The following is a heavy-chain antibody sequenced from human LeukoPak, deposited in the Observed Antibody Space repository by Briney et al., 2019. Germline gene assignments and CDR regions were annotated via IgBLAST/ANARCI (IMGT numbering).Heavy chain of an antibody. CDR1: GFPFSSYG. CDR2: ISRSGATI. Sequence: PGGPLRLSCTASGFPFSSYGMNWVRQATGKGPEWISYISRSGATIYYGDSVKGRFTISRDNAKNSLYLQMSSLGAEDTAIYYSSRDRGGGDIYFDYWGQGTLVTVSS. CDR3: SRDRGGGDIYFDY. V-gene: IGHV3-48*03. J-gene: IGHJ4*02. D-gene: IGHD2-21*02.